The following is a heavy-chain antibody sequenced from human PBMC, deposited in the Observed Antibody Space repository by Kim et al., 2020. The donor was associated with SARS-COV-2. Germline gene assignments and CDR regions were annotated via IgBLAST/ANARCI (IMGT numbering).Heavy chain of an antibody. D-gene: IGHD3-3*01. CDR3: ARDFSYRQFDY. CDR2: LYVDGRT. Sequence: GGSLRLSYAVSGLTVSDNFMAWVRQAPGKGLEWVSVLYVDGRTFYADSVKGRFTISRDNSKNTLYLQMNSLRTEDTAVYYCARDFSYRQFDYWGQGTLVT. CDR1: GLTVSDNF. V-gene: IGHV3-53*01. J-gene: IGHJ4*02.